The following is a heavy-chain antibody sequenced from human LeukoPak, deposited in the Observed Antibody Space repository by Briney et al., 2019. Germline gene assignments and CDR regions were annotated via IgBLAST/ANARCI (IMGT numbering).Heavy chain of an antibody. D-gene: IGHD5-18*01. J-gene: IGHJ4*02. Sequence: SETLSLTCAVYGGSFSGYYWSWIRQPPGKGLEWIGEINHSGSTNYNPSLKSRVTISVGTSKNQFSLKLSSVTAADTAVCYCATADTAMVGFDYWGQGTLVTVSS. CDR3: ATADTAMVGFDY. V-gene: IGHV4-34*01. CDR1: GGSFSGYY. CDR2: INHSGST.